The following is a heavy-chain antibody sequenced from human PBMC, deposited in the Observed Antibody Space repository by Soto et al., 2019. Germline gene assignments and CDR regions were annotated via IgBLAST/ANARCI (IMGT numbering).Heavy chain of an antibody. V-gene: IGHV4-39*01. CDR2: IDFNGNT. Sequence: SETLSLTCNVSGGSLKNRLHYWGWIRQPAGKGPEWIGTIDFNGNTRYNPSLVSRVSVLAEASRNEFSLRLASVTAADTAIYYCARHNRQTYGSSPWDSWGQGVLVTVSS. CDR1: GGSLKNRLHY. CDR3: ARHNRQTYGSSPWDS. J-gene: IGHJ4*02. D-gene: IGHD6-19*01.